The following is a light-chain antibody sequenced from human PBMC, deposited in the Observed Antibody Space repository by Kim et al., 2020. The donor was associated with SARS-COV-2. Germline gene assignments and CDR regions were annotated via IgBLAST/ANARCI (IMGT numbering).Light chain of an antibody. CDR3: QQRSNWPLT. CDR2: DAS. J-gene: IGKJ4*01. V-gene: IGKV3-11*01. Sequence: LSPGERATLSCRASQSVSSYLAWYQQKPGQAPRLLIYDASNRATGIPARFSGSGSGTDFTLTISSLEPEDFAVYYCQQRSNWPLTFGGGTRVDIK. CDR1: QSVSSY.